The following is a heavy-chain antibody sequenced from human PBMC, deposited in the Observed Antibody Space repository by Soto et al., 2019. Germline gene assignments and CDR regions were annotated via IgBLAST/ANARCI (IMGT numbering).Heavy chain of an antibody. D-gene: IGHD5-18*01. V-gene: IGHV3-74*03. CDR3: ARTPAGYSYASY. J-gene: IGHJ4*02. CDR1: GFTFSSYW. Sequence: GSLRLSCAPSGFTFSSYWKHCVRQAPGKGLVWVSRINSDGSSTTYADSVKGRFTISRDNAKNTLYLQMNSLRADDTAVYDGARTPAGYSYASYWGQGTLVTVSS. CDR2: INSDGSST.